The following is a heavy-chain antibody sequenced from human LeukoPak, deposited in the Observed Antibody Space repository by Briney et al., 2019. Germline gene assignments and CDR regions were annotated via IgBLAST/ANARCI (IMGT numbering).Heavy chain of an antibody. CDR2: IKQDGSEK. J-gene: IGHJ4*02. Sequence: GGSLRLSCAASGFTFSSYWMSWVRQAPGKGPEWVANIKQDGSEKYYVDSVKGRFTISRDNAKNSLYLQMNSLRAEDTAVYYCARLSSSWGQYFDYWGQGTLVTVSS. D-gene: IGHD6-13*01. CDR1: GFTFSSYW. V-gene: IGHV3-7*01. CDR3: ARLSSSWGQYFDY.